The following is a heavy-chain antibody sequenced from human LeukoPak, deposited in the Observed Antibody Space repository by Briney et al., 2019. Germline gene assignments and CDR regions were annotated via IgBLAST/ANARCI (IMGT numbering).Heavy chain of an antibody. V-gene: IGHV4-59*11. CDR1: GASFTSHY. J-gene: IGHJ3*01. D-gene: IGHD3-22*01. CDR3: ARGRGSPYYVEAFDV. Sequence: PSETLSLTCSVSGASFTSHYWGWIRQPPGKGPEWIGHLYYSGSTTYNPSLESRVTMSVDTSRKQISLKLNSVAAAATAVYYCARGRGSPYYVEAFDVWGQGTVVTVSS. CDR2: LYYSGST.